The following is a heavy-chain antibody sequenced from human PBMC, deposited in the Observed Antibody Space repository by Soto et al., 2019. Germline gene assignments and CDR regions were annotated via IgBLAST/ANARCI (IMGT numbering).Heavy chain of an antibody. V-gene: IGHV1-18*01. Sequence: QVQLVQSGAEVKKPGASVKVSCKASGYTFTSYGISWVRPAPEQGLEWMGRINAYNGNTNHAPTLQGRITMTTDTSTSTAYMQLSSLRSDDTAVYYCAIVRPPFDPCGQGTLVTVSS. CDR2: INAYNGNT. J-gene: IGHJ5*02. CDR1: GYTFTSYG. CDR3: AIVRPPFDP.